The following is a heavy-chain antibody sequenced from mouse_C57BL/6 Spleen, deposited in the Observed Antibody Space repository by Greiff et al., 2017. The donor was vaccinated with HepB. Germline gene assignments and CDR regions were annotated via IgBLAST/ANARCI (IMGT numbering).Heavy chain of an antibody. V-gene: IGHV14-3*01. CDR2: IDPANGNA. CDR1: GFNIKNTY. Sequence: EVKLQESVAELVRPGASVKLSCTASGFNIKNTYMHWVKQRPEQGLEWIGRIDPANGNAKYAPKFQGKATITADTSSNTAYLQLSSLTSEDTAIYYCAREEAWTMVSMDYWGQGTSVTVSS. CDR3: AREEAWTMVSMDY. J-gene: IGHJ4*01. D-gene: IGHD2-2*01.